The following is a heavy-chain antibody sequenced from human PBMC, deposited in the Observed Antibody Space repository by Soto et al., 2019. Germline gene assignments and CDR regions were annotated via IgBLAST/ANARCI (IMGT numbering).Heavy chain of an antibody. J-gene: IGHJ6*02. CDR2: ISYDGSNK. CDR3: ARGRYYYGSGSYYDHYGMDV. V-gene: IGHV3-30-3*01. Sequence: GSLRLSCAASGFTFSSYAMHWVRQAPGKGLEWVAVISYDGSNKYYADSVKGRFTISRDNSKNTLYLQMNSLRAEDTAVYYCARGRYYYGSGSYYDHYGMDVWGQGTTVTVSS. D-gene: IGHD3-10*01. CDR1: GFTFSSYA.